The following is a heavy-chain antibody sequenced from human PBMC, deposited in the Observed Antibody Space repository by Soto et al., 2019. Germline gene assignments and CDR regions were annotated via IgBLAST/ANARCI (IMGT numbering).Heavy chain of an antibody. V-gene: IGHV4-39*01. J-gene: IGHJ4*02. CDR1: GGSISSSSYY. CDR2: IHYSGST. CDR3: ASQPPYYDILTGFDY. D-gene: IGHD3-9*01. Sequence: PSETLSLSCTVSGGSISSSSYYVGWIRQPPGKGLEWIGSIHYSGSTYYNPSLKSRVTISVDTSKNQFSLKLSSVTAADTAVYYCASQPPYYDILTGFDYWGQGTLVTVSS.